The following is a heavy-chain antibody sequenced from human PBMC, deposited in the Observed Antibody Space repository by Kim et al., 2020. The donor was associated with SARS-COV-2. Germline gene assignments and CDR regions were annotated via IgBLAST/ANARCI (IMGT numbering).Heavy chain of an antibody. V-gene: IGHV3-23*01. D-gene: IGHD1-26*01. J-gene: IGHJ3*02. CDR1: GFTFSSYA. CDR3: AKDLSISGSYGDAFDI. CDR2: ISGSGGST. Sequence: GGSLRLSCAASGFTFSSYAMSWVRQAPGKGLEWVSAISGSGGSTYYADSVKGRFTISRDNSKNTLYLQMNSLRAEDTAVYYCAKDLSISGSYGDAFDIWGQGTMVTVSS.